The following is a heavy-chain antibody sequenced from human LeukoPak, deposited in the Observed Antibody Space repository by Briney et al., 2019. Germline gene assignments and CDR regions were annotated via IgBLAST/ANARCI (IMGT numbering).Heavy chain of an antibody. J-gene: IGHJ4*02. CDR2: ISDSDGHT. CDR3: AKDYSSGYYYDY. CDR1: GFTFSNYG. Sequence: GGSLRLSCTASGFTFSNYGMSWVRQAPGKGLEWVSAISDSDGHTYYADSVKGRFTISRDNSKNTLYLQMNSLRAEDTAVYYCAKDYSSGYYYDYWGQGTLVTVSS. D-gene: IGHD3-22*01. V-gene: IGHV3-23*01.